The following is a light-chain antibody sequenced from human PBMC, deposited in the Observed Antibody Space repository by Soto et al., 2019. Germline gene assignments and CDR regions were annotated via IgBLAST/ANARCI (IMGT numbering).Light chain of an antibody. CDR1: KLGDKY. CDR2: QDS. CDR3: QAWDSSGDV. Sequence: SYELTQPPSVSVSPGQTASITCSGDKLGDKYACWYQQKPGQSPVLVIYQDSKRPSGIPERFSGSNSGNTATLTISGTQAMDEADYYCQAWDSSGDVFGTGTKLTVL. J-gene: IGLJ1*01. V-gene: IGLV3-1*01.